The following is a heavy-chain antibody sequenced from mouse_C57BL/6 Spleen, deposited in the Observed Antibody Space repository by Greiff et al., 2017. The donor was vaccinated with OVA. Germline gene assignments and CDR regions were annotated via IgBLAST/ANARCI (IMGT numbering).Heavy chain of an antibody. J-gene: IGHJ2*01. CDR3: ARDLLRPFDY. CDR1: GYSITSGYY. Sequence: EVKLVESGPGLVKPSQSLSLTCSVTGYSITSGYYWNWIRQFPGNKLEWMGYISYDGSNNYNPSLKNRISITRDTSKNQFFLKLNSVTTEDTATYYCARDLLRPFDYWGQGTTLTVSS. CDR2: ISYDGSN. D-gene: IGHD1-2*01. V-gene: IGHV3-6*01.